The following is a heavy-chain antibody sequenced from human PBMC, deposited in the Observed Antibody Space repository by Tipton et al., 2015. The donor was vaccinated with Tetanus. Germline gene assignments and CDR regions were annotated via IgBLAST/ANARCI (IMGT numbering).Heavy chain of an antibody. CDR2: INPSGGST. J-gene: IGHJ5*02. CDR1: GYTFTSYY. Sequence: QSGAEVKKPGASVEVSCRASGYTFTSYYMHWVRQAPGQGLEWMGIINPSGGSTSYAQKFQGRVTMTRDTSTSTVYMELSSLRSGDTAVYYCARAVRRWLQSGSWGQGTLVIVSS. CDR3: ARAVRRWLQSGS. V-gene: IGHV1-46*01. D-gene: IGHD5-24*01.